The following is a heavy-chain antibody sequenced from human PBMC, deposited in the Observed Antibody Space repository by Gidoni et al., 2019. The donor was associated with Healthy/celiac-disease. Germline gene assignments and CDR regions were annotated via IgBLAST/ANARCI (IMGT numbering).Heavy chain of an antibody. CDR2: ISGSGGST. CDR3: AKVGEWELEDY. J-gene: IGHJ4*02. D-gene: IGHD1-26*01. V-gene: IGHV3-23*01. Sequence: EVQLLESGGGLVQPGGSLSLSCAASGFTFSSYAMSWVRQAPGKGLEWVSAISGSGGSTYYAASVKGRFTSSRDNSKNTLYLQMNSLRAEDTAVYYCAKVGEWELEDYWGQGTLVTVSS. CDR1: GFTFSSYA.